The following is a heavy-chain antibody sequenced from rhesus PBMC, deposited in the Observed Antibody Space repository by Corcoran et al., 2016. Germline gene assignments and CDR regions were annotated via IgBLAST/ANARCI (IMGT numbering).Heavy chain of an antibody. D-gene: IGHD3-16*01. CDR1: GGSISSTNG. J-gene: IGHJ4*01. CDR2: FASSGGST. Sequence: QVQLQESGPAVVKPSETLSLTCAVSGGSISSTNGWSWIRRSRGGGLDWMGGFASSGGSTEYISSLKSRVTISKDTSKNQFSLRLSSVTAADTAVYYCARDQYYYSGSYYEVYFDYWGQGVLVTVSS. V-gene: IGHV4-93*01. CDR3: ARDQYYYSGSYYEVYFDY.